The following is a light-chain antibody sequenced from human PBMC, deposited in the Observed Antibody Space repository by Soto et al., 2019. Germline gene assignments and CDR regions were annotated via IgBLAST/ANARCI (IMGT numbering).Light chain of an antibody. CDR3: SSYTTSSTYV. V-gene: IGLV2-14*01. CDR2: EVS. CDR1: SNDVGAYNY. Sequence: QSALTQPASVSGSPGQSITISCTGTSNDVGAYNYVSWYQQHLGKAPKLMIYEVSNRPSGISNRFSASKSGNAASLTISGLQAEDEADYYCSSYTTSSTYVLGTGTKVTVL. J-gene: IGLJ1*01.